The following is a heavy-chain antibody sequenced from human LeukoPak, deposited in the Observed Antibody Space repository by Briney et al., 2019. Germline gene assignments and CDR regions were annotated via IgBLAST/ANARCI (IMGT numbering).Heavy chain of an antibody. CDR2: ISSSGSTI. CDR1: GFTFSRYE. D-gene: IGHD2-2*01. Sequence: GGSLRLSCAASGFTFSRYEMNWVRQAPGKGLEWVSYISSSGSTIYYADSVKGRFTISRDNAKNSLYLQMNSLRAEDTAVYYCARTEGGYCSSTSCHPSHFDYWGQGTLVTVSS. CDR3: ARTEGGYCSSTSCHPSHFDY. J-gene: IGHJ4*02. V-gene: IGHV3-48*03.